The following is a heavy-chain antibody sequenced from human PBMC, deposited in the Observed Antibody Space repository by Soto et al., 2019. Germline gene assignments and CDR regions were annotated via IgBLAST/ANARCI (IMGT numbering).Heavy chain of an antibody. V-gene: IGHV4-4*02. Sequence: QVQLQESGPGLVKPSGTLSLTCAVSGDSMTNTNWWSWVRQPPGKGLEWIGEIYHSGSTNYNPSLRSRVTMSVDKSKNQFSLNLTSVTAADTAVYYCAKRSLRRLRFVETHWGQATLVTVSS. CDR3: AKRSLRRLRFVETH. J-gene: IGHJ4*02. CDR1: GDSMTNTNW. CDR2: IYHSGST. D-gene: IGHD3-3*01.